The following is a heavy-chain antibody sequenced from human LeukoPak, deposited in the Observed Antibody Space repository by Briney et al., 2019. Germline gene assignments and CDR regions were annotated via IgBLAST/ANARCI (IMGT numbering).Heavy chain of an antibody. CDR2: INHSGST. D-gene: IGHD4-23*01. CDR3: ARGLLGNDGAFDI. Sequence: SETLSLTCAVYGGSFSGYYWSWIRQPPGRGLEWIGEINHSGSTNYNPSLKSRVTISVDTSKNQFSLKLSSVTAADTAVYYCARGLLGNDGAFDIWGQGTMVTVSS. J-gene: IGHJ3*02. CDR1: GGSFSGYY. V-gene: IGHV4-34*01.